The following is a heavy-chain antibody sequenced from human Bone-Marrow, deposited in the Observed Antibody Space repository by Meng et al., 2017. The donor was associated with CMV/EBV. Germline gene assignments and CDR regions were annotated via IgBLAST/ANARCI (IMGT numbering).Heavy chain of an antibody. Sequence: GESLKISCAASGFTFSGYGMNWVRQAPGKGLEWVSSITSGSSYRYYADSVKGRFTISRDNAKNSLFLQMNSLRAEDTAVYYCVRGIYSSPNYYGMDVWGQGTMVTVSS. D-gene: IGHD3-22*01. V-gene: IGHV3-21*01. J-gene: IGHJ6*02. CDR2: ITSGSSYR. CDR1: GFTFSGYG. CDR3: VRGIYSSPNYYGMDV.